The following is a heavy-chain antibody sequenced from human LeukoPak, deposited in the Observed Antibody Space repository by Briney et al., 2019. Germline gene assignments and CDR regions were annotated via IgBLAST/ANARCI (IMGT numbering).Heavy chain of an antibody. CDR1: GGTFSSYA. Sequence: ASVKVSCKASGGTFSSYAISWVRQAPGQGLEWMGLINPNSGGTDYAQKFQGRVTMTRDTSISTAYMELSRLRSDDTAVYYCARVPAISYYYDSSGTTDRSWFDPWGQGTLVTVSS. J-gene: IGHJ5*02. CDR3: ARVPAISYYYDSSGTTDRSWFDP. V-gene: IGHV1-2*02. D-gene: IGHD3-22*01. CDR2: INPNSGGT.